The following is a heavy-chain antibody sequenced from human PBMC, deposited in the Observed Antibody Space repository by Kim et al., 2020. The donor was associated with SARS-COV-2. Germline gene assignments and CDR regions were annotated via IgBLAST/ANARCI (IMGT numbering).Heavy chain of an antibody. CDR2: INHSGST. Sequence: SETLSLTCAVYGGSFSGYYWSWIRQPPGKGLEWIGEINHSGSTNYNPSLKSRVTISVDTSKNQFSLKLSSVTAADTAVYYCARSTQNYYDSSGYYYVRRVGRTRNDYWGQGTLVTVSS. J-gene: IGHJ4*02. V-gene: IGHV4-34*01. CDR1: GGSFSGYY. D-gene: IGHD3-22*01. CDR3: ARSTQNYYDSSGYYYVRRVGRTRNDY.